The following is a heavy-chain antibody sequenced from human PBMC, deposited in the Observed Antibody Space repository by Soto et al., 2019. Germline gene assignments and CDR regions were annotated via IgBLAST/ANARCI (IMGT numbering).Heavy chain of an antibody. Sequence: PGGSLRLSCAASGFTFSSYAMSWVRQAPGKGLEWVSGISGSGGSTYYADSVKGRFTISRDDSKNTLYLQMNNLRAEDTAIFYCARDPFGYYVNYFDNWGQGTLVTVSS. D-gene: IGHD1-26*01. V-gene: IGHV3-23*01. CDR2: ISGSGGST. J-gene: IGHJ4*02. CDR3: ARDPFGYYVNYFDN. CDR1: GFTFSSYA.